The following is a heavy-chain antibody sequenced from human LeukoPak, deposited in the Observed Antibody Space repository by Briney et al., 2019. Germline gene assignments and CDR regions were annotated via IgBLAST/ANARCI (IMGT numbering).Heavy chain of an antibody. CDR2: IYYSGST. Sequence: SETLSLTCTVSGGSISTGRYYWSWIRQPAGKGLEWIGYIYYSGSTNYNPSLKSRVTISVDTSKNQFSLKLSSVTAADTAVYYCARRLGVMNPFDYWGQGTLVTVSS. V-gene: IGHV4-61*10. D-gene: IGHD3-22*01. CDR3: ARRLGVMNPFDY. J-gene: IGHJ4*02. CDR1: GGSISTGRYY.